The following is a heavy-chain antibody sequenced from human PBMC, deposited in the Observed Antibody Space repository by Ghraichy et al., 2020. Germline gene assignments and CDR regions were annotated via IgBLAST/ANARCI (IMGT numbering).Heavy chain of an antibody. Sequence: GGSLRLSCAASGFTFSSYRMNWVHQAPGKGLEWVSFISSSSSYIYYADSVKGRFTISRDNAKNSLYLQMNSLRVEDTAVYYCARDPGYCSGGRCYGDAFDIWGQGTMVTVSS. J-gene: IGHJ3*02. V-gene: IGHV3-21*01. CDR2: ISSSSSYI. D-gene: IGHD2-15*01. CDR3: ARDPGYCSGGRCYGDAFDI. CDR1: GFTFSSYR.